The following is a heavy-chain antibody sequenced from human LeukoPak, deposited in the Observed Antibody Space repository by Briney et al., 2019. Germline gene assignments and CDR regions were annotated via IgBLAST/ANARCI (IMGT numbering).Heavy chain of an antibody. CDR2: IKGKTDGGTT. V-gene: IGHV3-15*01. D-gene: IGHD1-7*01. CDR3: TAGTHH. Sequence: GGSLRLSCAASGLTFSNAWMSWVRQAPGKGREWVGRIKGKTDGGTTDYAAPVKGRFTVSRDDSKNALYLQMNSLETEDTAVYYCTAGTHHWGQGTLVTVSS. J-gene: IGHJ5*02. CDR1: GLTFSNAW.